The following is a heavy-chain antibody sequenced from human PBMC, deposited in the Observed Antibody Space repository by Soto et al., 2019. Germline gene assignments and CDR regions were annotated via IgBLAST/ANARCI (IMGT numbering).Heavy chain of an antibody. J-gene: IGHJ6*02. CDR2: IKQDGSVK. D-gene: IGHD5-18*01. V-gene: IGHV3-7*01. CDR1: GFTFSSYW. CDR3: ARSPKYNYGRDSYYVIDV. Sequence: GGSLRLSCAASGFTFSSYWMSLVRQAPGRGLEWVANIKQDGSVKYYVDSVKGRFTISRDNAKNSLFLQMNSLRAEDTALYYCARSPKYNYGRDSYYVIDVWGQGTTVTVSS.